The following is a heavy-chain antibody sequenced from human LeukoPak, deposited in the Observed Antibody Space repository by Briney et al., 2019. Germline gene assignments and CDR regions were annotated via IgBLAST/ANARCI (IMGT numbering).Heavy chain of an antibody. CDR2: IYYSGST. Sequence: SETLSLTCTVSGGSISTYYWSRIRQPPGKGLEWIGYIYYSGSTNYNPSLKSRVTISVDTSKNEFSLKLSSVTAADTAVYFCARGPNRYSSGWYYFDYWGQGTLVTVSS. CDR1: GGSISTYY. D-gene: IGHD6-19*01. V-gene: IGHV4-59*01. J-gene: IGHJ4*02. CDR3: ARGPNRYSSGWYYFDY.